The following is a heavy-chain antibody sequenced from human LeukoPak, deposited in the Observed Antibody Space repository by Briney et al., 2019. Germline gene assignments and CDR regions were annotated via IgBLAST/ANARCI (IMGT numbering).Heavy chain of an antibody. CDR2: IYYSGST. CDR1: GGSISSYY. J-gene: IGHJ4*02. CDR3: ARLGPSAMVTYYYFDY. D-gene: IGHD5-18*01. V-gene: IGHV4-59*08. Sequence: SETLSLTCTVSGGSISSYYWSWIRQPPGKGLEWIGYIYYSGSTNYNPSLKSQVTISVDTSKNQFSLKLSSVTAADTAVYYCARLGPSAMVTYYYFDYWGQGTLVTVSS.